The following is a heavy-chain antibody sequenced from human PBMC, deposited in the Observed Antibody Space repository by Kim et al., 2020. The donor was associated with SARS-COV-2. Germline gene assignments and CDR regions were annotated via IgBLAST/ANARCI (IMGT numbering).Heavy chain of an antibody. CDR2: ISWNSGSI. CDR3: ATDTTYYYDSSGYYLDY. J-gene: IGHJ4*02. D-gene: IGHD3-22*01. CDR1: GFTFGDYA. V-gene: IGHV3-9*01. Sequence: GGSLRLSCAASGFTFGDYAMHWVRQAPGKGLEWVSGISWNSGSIGYADSVKGRFTISRDNAKNSLYLQMNSLRAEDTALYYCATDTTYYYDSSGYYLDYWGQGTLVTVSS.